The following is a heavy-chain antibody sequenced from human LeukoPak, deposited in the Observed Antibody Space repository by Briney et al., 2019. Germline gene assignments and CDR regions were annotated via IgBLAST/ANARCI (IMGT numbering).Heavy chain of an antibody. D-gene: IGHD4-17*01. CDR1: GFTFNNYW. Sequence: GGPLRLSCAASGFTFNNYWMSWVRQAPREGLEWVANIKQDGSEKYYVDSVKGRFTISRDNAKNSLYLQLNSLRAEDTAVYYCARDDTVTTRVGFIDWGQGTLVTVSS. CDR3: ARDDTVTTRVGFID. V-gene: IGHV3-7*01. CDR2: IKQDGSEK. J-gene: IGHJ4*02.